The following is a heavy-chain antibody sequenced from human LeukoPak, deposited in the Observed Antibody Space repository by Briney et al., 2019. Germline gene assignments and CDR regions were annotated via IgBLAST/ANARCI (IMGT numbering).Heavy chain of an antibody. CDR2: IIPILGIA. D-gene: IGHD6-13*01. Sequence: GASVTVSCKASGYTFTSYGISWVRQAPGQGLEWMGRIIPILGIANYAQKFQGRVTITADKSTSTAYMELSSLRSEDTAVYYCARDRGSSSWYPGDYWGQGTLVTVSS. CDR1: GYTFTSYG. J-gene: IGHJ4*02. CDR3: ARDRGSSSWYPGDY. V-gene: IGHV1-69*04.